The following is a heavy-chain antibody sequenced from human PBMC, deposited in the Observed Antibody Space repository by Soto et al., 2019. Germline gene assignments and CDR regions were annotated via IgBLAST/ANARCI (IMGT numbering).Heavy chain of an antibody. V-gene: IGHV1-69*08. CDR1: GGTFSSYT. Sequence: QVQLVQSGAEVKKPGSSVKVSCKASGGTFSSYTISWVRQAPGQGLEWMGRIIPILGIANYAQKFQGRVTVTADKATSRAYRELRSLRSEDAAVYYCARERSRRGYSGCDPFAPYYYCGMDVWGQGSTVTVSS. J-gene: IGHJ6*02. CDR3: ARERSRRGYSGCDPFAPYYYCGMDV. CDR2: IIPILGIA. D-gene: IGHD5-12*01.